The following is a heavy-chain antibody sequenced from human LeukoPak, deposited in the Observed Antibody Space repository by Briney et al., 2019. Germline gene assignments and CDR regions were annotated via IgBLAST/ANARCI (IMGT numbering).Heavy chain of an antibody. Sequence: PSETLSLTCAVYGGSFSGYYWSWIRQPPGKGLEWIGEINHSGSTNYNPSLKSRVTISVDTSKNQFSLKLSSVTAADSAVYYCGVNKYGGSSDAFDIWGQGTMVTVSS. J-gene: IGHJ3*02. V-gene: IGHV4-34*01. CDR3: GVNKYGGSSDAFDI. D-gene: IGHD5-12*01. CDR1: GGSFSGYY. CDR2: INHSGST.